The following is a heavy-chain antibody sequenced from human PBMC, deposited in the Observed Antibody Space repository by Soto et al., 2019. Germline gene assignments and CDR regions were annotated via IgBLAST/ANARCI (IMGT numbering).Heavy chain of an antibody. V-gene: IGHV3-15*01. Sequence: PGGSLRLSCEVSGFTFSNAWMNWVRQAPGKGLEWVGRIKKKADGGTTDHAAPVKGRFTISRDDSKNTVYLQMNSLQTEDTAVYYCTTGNIYKFESSGYYYWGQGTLVTVSS. D-gene: IGHD3-22*01. CDR3: TTGNIYKFESSGYYY. CDR2: IKKKADGGTT. CDR1: GFTFSNAW. J-gene: IGHJ4*02.